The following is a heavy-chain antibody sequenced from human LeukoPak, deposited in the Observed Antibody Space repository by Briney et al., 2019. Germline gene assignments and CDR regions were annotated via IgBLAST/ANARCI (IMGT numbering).Heavy chain of an antibody. Sequence: SETLALTCTVSGGSIGGYYWSWIRQPAGKGLEWIGRIYTSGSTNYNPSLKSRVTMSVDTSKNQFSLKLSSVTVADTAVYYCARYIPARPGFDYWGQGTLVTVSS. CDR2: IYTSGST. D-gene: IGHD6-6*01. CDR1: GGSIGGYY. V-gene: IGHV4-4*07. J-gene: IGHJ4*02. CDR3: ARYIPARPGFDY.